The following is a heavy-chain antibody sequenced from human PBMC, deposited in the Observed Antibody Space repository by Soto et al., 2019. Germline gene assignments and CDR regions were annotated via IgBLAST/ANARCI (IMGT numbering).Heavy chain of an antibody. Sequence: QVQLVQSGGEVKKPGASVKVSCQASGYTFSDYAISWVRQAPGQGLEWMGWISASTRNTDQAQNFQGRFIMTLDTSTNTAYMELRSLRSDDTPVYYCGRCYWSVGSCYACWHFDLWGRGTLVTVSS. CDR2: ISASTRNT. CDR1: GYTFSDYA. J-gene: IGHJ2*01. D-gene: IGHD2-15*01. V-gene: IGHV1-18*01. CDR3: GRCYWSVGSCYACWHFDL.